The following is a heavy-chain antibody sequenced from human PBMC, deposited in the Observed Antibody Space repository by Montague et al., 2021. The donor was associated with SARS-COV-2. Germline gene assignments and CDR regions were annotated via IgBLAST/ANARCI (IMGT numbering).Heavy chain of an antibody. J-gene: IGHJ6*02. D-gene: IGHD3-10*01. CDR3: ARVRYYGSGTSLGMDV. Sequence: SETLSLTCAISGGSFSNYYWSWIRQPPGKGLEWIGEVNQSGSTNYNPSLKSRVTISVDTSKDQFSLKLSSVTAADTAAYYCARVRYYGSGTSLGMDVWGQGTTVTVSS. V-gene: IGHV4-34*01. CDR1: GGSFSNYY. CDR2: VNQSGST.